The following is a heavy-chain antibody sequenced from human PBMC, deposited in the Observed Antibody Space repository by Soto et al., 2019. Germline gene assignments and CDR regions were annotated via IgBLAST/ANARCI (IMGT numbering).Heavy chain of an antibody. J-gene: IGHJ4*02. CDR1: GFTFSSYA. CDR3: AKDRGGDCNLTTCYGGGSFDY. CDR2: ISGNGGST. V-gene: IGHV3-23*01. D-gene: IGHD2-2*01. Sequence: EVQLLESGGGLVQPGGSLRLSCAASGFTFSSYAMSWVRQAPGKGLEWVSSISGNGGSTNYADSVKGRFTISRDNSKYTLFLAMKRLGGEGTAIFLCAKDRGGDCNLTTCYGGGSFDYWGQGTLVTVSS.